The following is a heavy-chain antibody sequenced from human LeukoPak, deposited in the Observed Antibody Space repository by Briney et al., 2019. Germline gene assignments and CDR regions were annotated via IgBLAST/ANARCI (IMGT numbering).Heavy chain of an antibody. CDR3: ARGRLGDSFDY. D-gene: IGHD3-16*01. CDR2: IYSSGST. CDR1: GGAISSYY. Sequence: SETLSLTCIVSGGAISSYYWNWIRQPAGKGLEWIGRIYSSGSTNYNPSLKSRVTISVDTSKNQFSLNLNSVTAADTAVYYCARGRLGDSFDYWGQGILVTVSS. V-gene: IGHV4-4*07. J-gene: IGHJ4*02.